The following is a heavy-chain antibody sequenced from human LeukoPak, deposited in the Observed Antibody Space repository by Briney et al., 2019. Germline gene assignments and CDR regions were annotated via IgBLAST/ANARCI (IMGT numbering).Heavy chain of an antibody. CDR1: GFTFSIYA. CDR2: VTSSGNTT. CDR3: ASLLVAGVASVDY. Sequence: GGSLRLSCAASGFTFSIYAMGWVRQAPGRGLEWVSAVTSSGNTTYYADSVTGRFTISRDSSKNTLYLQMNSLRAEDTAVYYCASLLVAGVASVDYWGQGTLVTVSS. J-gene: IGHJ4*02. V-gene: IGHV3-23*01. D-gene: IGHD6-19*01.